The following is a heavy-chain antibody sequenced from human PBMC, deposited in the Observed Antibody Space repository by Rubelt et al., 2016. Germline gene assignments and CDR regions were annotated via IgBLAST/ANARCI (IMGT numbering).Heavy chain of an antibody. Sequence: QLQLQESGPGLVKPSETLSLTCTVSGGSISSSSYYWGWIRQPPGKGLEWIGYIYYSGSTYYNQSLKSRVTISVDTSKNQFSLKLSSVTAADTAVYYCAKDYGDYEDAFDIWGQGTMVTVSS. CDR2: IYYSGST. D-gene: IGHD4-17*01. V-gene: IGHV4-39*07. J-gene: IGHJ3*02. CDR3: AKDYGDYEDAFDI. CDR1: GGSISSSSYY.